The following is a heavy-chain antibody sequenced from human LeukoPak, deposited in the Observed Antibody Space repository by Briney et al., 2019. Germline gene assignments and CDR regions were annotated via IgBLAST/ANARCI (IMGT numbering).Heavy chain of an antibody. V-gene: IGHV4-39*01. CDR2: IYYTGGT. CDR1: GGSISSSSYY. CDR3: ARLGIKYDYVWGSYRSIPYYFDY. J-gene: IGHJ4*02. D-gene: IGHD3-16*02. Sequence: SETLSLTCTVSGGSISSSSYYWGWIRQPPGKGLEWIATIYYTGGTYYNPSLKSRVTISIDTSKNQFSLKLSSVPAADTAVYYCARLGIKYDYVWGSYRSIPYYFDYWGQGTLVTVSS.